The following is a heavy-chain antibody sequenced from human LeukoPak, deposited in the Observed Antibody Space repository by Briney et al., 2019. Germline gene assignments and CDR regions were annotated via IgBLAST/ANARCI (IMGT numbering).Heavy chain of an antibody. Sequence: GESLKISCKGFGYSFAYYWIRRVRQMPGTSLECGVVIYPGDSDTRYSPSFQGQVTISADKSIRTAYLQWSSLRASDTAMYYCARCGEMATISSCYFDYWGQGTLVTVSS. V-gene: IGHV5-51*01. D-gene: IGHD5-24*01. J-gene: IGHJ4*02. CDR2: IYPGDSDT. CDR1: GYSFAYYW. CDR3: ARCGEMATISSCYFDY.